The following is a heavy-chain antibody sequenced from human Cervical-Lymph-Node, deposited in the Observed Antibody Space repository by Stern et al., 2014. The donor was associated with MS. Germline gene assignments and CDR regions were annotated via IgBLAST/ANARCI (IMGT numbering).Heavy chain of an antibody. J-gene: IGHJ4*02. CDR2: IWYDGTKK. D-gene: IGHD5-18*01. CDR3: ARDASWIQLWSYFDY. V-gene: IGHV3-33*01. Sequence: VQLVESGGGVVQPGRSLRLSCAASGFPFSDYGMHWVRQAPGKGLEWVAIIWYDGTKKYYADSVKGRFTISRDNSNNTLYLQMNSLRAEDTAVYYCARDASWIQLWSYFDYWGQGTLVTVSS. CDR1: GFPFSDYG.